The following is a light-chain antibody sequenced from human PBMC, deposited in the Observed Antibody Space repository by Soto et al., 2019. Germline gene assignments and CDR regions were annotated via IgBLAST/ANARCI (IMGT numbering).Light chain of an antibody. CDR2: DVS. CDR3: SSYTSSSTPHYV. J-gene: IGLJ1*01. CDR1: SSDVGGYNY. Sequence: QSALTQPASVSGSPGQSITISCTGTSSDVGGYNYVSWYQQHPGKAPKVMIYDVSNRPSGVSNRFSGAESGNTASLTISGLQAEDEADYYCSSYTSSSTPHYVFGTGTKLTVL. V-gene: IGLV2-14*01.